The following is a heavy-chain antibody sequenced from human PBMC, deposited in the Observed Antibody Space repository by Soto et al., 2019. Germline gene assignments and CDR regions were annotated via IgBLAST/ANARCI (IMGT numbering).Heavy chain of an antibody. J-gene: IGHJ5*02. CDR2: INHSGST. CDR1: GGSFSGYY. CDR3: ARAKEDSYAKGRYNWFDP. V-gene: IGHV4-34*01. Sequence: SETLSLTCAVYGGSFSGYYWSWIRQPPGKGLEWIGEINHSGSTNYNPSLKSRVTISVDTSKNQFSLTLSSVTAADTAVYYCARAKEDSYAKGRYNWFDPWGQGTLVTVSS. D-gene: IGHD5-18*01.